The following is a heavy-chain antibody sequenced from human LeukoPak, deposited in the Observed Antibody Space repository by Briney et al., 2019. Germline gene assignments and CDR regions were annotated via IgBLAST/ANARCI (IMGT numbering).Heavy chain of an antibody. J-gene: IGHJ3*02. Sequence: GGSLRLSCAASGFTFSSYGMHWVRQAPGRGLEWVAVTWNDGSHKYYADSVNGRFTISRDNSKNTLYLQMNSLRAEDPAVYYCARLSGYEKGYVFDIWGQGTMVTVSS. D-gene: IGHD5-12*01. CDR3: ARLSGYEKGYVFDI. CDR1: GFTFSSYG. V-gene: IGHV3-33*01. CDR2: TWNDGSHK.